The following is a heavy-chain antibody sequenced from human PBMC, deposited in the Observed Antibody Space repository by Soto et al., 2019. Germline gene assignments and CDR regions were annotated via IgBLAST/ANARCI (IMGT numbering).Heavy chain of an antibody. V-gene: IGHV1-69*08. J-gene: IGHJ4*02. CDR2: IIPILGIA. D-gene: IGHD2-2*01. CDR3: AREGPPLGYCSSTSCYDDY. CDR1: GGTFSSYT. Sequence: QVQLVQSGAEVKKPGSSVKVSCKASGGTFSSYTISWVRQAPGQGLEWMGRIIPILGIANYAQKFQGRVTITADKATSTAYMELSSLRSDDTAVYYCAREGPPLGYCSSTSCYDDYWGQGTLVTVAS.